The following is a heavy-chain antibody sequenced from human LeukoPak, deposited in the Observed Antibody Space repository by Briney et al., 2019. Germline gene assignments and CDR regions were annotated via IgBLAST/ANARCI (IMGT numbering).Heavy chain of an antibody. D-gene: IGHD3-10*01. J-gene: IGHJ4*02. V-gene: IGHV1-2*02. CDR3: ARRGMDGSGSYYTFDY. CDR1: GCTFTGYY. CDR2: INPNSGGT. Sequence: ASVKVSCKASGCTFTGYYMHWVRQAPGQGLEWMGWINPNSGGTNYAQKFQGRVTMTRDTSISTAYMELSRLRSDDTAVYYCARRGMDGSGSYYTFDYWGQGTLVTVSS.